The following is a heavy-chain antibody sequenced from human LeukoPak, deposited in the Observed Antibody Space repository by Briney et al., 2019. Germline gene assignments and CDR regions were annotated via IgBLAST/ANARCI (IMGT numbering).Heavy chain of an antibody. CDR2: MSPNSGNT. D-gene: IGHD6-6*01. J-gene: IGHJ6*03. V-gene: IGHV1-8*01. CDR3: ARDGVAARREGDYYYYYYMDV. CDR1: GYTFTSYD. Sequence: ASVKVSCKASGYTFTSYDINWVRQATGQGLEWMGWMSPNSGNTGYAQKFQGRVTMTRDTSISTAYMELSRLRSDDTAVYYCARDGVAARREGDYYYYYYMDVWGKGTTVTVSS.